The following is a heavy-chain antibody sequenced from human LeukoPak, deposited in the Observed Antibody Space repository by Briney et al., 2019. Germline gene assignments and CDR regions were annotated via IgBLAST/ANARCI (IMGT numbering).Heavy chain of an antibody. CDR1: GGTFSSYA. CDR2: IIPIFGTA. D-gene: IGHD4-17*01. CDR3: ASNDYVGRGYFDY. J-gene: IGHJ4*02. Sequence: SVKVSCKASGGTFSSYAISWVRQAPGQGLEWMGGIIPIFGTANYAQKFQGRVTITADESTSTAYMELSSLRSEDTAVYYCASNDYVGRGYFDYWGQGTLVTVSS. V-gene: IGHV1-69*13.